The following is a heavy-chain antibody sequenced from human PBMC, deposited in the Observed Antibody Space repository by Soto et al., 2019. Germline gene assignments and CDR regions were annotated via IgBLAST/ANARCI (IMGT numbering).Heavy chain of an antibody. Sequence: EVQLVQSGGGLAQPGKSLRLSCAASGFTFRKFWMHWVRQVPGKGPVWVSYISSDGTTTDYADSVKGRFTISRDNAKDTLYLQMDSLRAEDTAVYYCAIQDCTNDVCLEAAVTVGGALESWGQGTLVTV. CDR2: ISSDGTTT. CDR1: GFTFRKFW. CDR3: AIQDCTNDVCLEAAVTVGGALES. J-gene: IGHJ1*01. D-gene: IGHD2-8*01. V-gene: IGHV3-74*01.